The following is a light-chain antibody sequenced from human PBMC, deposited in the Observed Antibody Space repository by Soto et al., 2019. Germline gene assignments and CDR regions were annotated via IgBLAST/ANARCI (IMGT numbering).Light chain of an antibody. Sequence: QSALTQPASVSGSPGQSITISCTGTSSDVGSYNLVSWYQQHPGKAPKLMTYEGSKRPSGVSNRFSDSKSGNTASLTISGLQAEDEADYYCCSYAGSSTYVFGTGTKLTVL. CDR3: CSYAGSSTYV. J-gene: IGLJ1*01. CDR1: SSDVGSYNL. V-gene: IGLV2-23*01. CDR2: EGS.